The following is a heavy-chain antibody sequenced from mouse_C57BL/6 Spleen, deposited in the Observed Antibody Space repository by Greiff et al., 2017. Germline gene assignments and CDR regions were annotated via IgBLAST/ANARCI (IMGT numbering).Heavy chain of an antibody. CDR2: IYPGSGNT. Sequence: QVQLQQSGAELVRPGASVKLSCKASGYTFTDYYINWVKQRPGQGLEWIARIYPGSGNTDYNEKFKGKATLTAEKSSSTAYMQLSSLTSEDSAVYFCARSGAQATFDYWGQGTTLTVSS. CDR3: ARSGAQATFDY. D-gene: IGHD3-2*02. CDR1: GYTFTDYY. V-gene: IGHV1-76*01. J-gene: IGHJ2*01.